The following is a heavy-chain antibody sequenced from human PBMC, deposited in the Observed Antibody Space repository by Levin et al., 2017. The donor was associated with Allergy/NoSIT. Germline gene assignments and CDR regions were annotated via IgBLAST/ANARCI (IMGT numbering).Heavy chain of an antibody. Sequence: SPTLSLPCTVSGGSIRSSSYYWGWIRQPPGKGLEWIGSIYYSGSTYYNPSLKSRVTISVDTSKNQFSLKLSSVTAADTAVYYCARTYYYGSGSPDYWGQGTLVTVSS. J-gene: IGHJ4*02. CDR3: ARTYYYGSGSPDY. CDR2: IYYSGST. V-gene: IGHV4-39*01. CDR1: GGSIRSSSYY. D-gene: IGHD3-10*01.